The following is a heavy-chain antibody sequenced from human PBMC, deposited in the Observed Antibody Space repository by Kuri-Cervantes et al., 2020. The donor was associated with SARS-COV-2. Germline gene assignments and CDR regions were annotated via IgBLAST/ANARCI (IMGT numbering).Heavy chain of an antibody. Sequence: GSLRLSCTVSGGSISSSSYYWGWIRQPPGKGLEWIGSIYYSGSTYYNPSLKSRVTISVDTSKNQFSLKLSSVTAADTAVYYCARALLCSSTSCYTDAFDIWGQGTMVTVSS. D-gene: IGHD2-2*02. J-gene: IGHJ3*02. CDR2: IYYSGST. CDR3: ARALLCSSTSCYTDAFDI. CDR1: GGSISSSSYY. V-gene: IGHV4-39*01.